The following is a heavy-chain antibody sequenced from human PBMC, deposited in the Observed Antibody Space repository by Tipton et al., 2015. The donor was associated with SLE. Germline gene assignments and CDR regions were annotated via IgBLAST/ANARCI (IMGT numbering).Heavy chain of an antibody. Sequence: TLSLTCTVSGGSISRGGYYWSWIRQHSGKGLEWIGYYSVKSYYNPSLKSRVTISVNTSKNQFSLRLSSVTAADTAMFYCASGTLEWSHEPDYWGQGTLVTVSS. CDR2: YSVKS. J-gene: IGHJ4*02. CDR1: GGSISRGGYY. CDR3: ASGTLEWSHEPDY. D-gene: IGHD3-3*01. V-gene: IGHV4-31*03.